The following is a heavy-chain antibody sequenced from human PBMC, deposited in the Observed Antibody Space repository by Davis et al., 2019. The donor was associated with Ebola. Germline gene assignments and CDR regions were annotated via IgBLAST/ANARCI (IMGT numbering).Heavy chain of an antibody. J-gene: IGHJ4*02. D-gene: IGHD2/OR15-2a*01. V-gene: IGHV1-2*05. CDR1: GYTFTGYH. Sequence: AASVKVSCKASGYTFTGYHVHWVRQAPGQGLQWMGRITPSSGSTNYAQKFQGRVTMTRDTSINTAYMELSSLRSDDTGIYYCARDLEYSFDYWGQGTLVTVSS. CDR3: ARDLEYSFDY. CDR2: ITPSSGST.